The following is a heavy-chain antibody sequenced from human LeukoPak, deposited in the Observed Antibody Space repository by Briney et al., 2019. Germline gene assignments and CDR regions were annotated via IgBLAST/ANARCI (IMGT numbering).Heavy chain of an antibody. J-gene: IGHJ3*02. CDR2: ISSSSSYI. D-gene: IGHD3-22*01. V-gene: IGHV3-21*01. Sequence: GGSLRLSCAASGFTLSSYSMNWVRQAPGKGLEWVSSISSSSSYIYYADSVKGRFTISRDNAKNSLYLQMNSLRAEDTAVYYCARDLIDSSGYQNAFDIWGQGTMVTVSS. CDR3: ARDLIDSSGYQNAFDI. CDR1: GFTLSSYS.